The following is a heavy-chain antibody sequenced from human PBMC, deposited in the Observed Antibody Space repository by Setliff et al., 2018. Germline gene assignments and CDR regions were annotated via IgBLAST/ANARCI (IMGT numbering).Heavy chain of an antibody. Sequence: SETLSLTCTVSGGSITSYYWSWIRQPPGKGLEYIGYIYYSGSTNYNPSLKSRVTISVDTSKNQFSLKLNSVTAADTAVYYCARQPYSTTYYYYYYYMDVWGKGTTVTVSS. CDR1: GGSITSYY. V-gene: IGHV4-59*08. J-gene: IGHJ6*03. D-gene: IGHD6-13*01. CDR3: ARQPYSTTYYYYYYYMDV. CDR2: IYYSGST.